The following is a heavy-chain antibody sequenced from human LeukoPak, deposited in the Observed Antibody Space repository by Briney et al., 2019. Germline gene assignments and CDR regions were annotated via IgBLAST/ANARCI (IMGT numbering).Heavy chain of an antibody. Sequence: SETLSLTCTVSGGSISSGGYYWSWIRQHPGKGLEWIGYIYYSGSTYSNPYLKSRVTISVDTSKNQFSLKLSSVTAADTAVYYCARVGVYPLFDYWGQGTLVTVSS. V-gene: IGHV4-31*03. CDR3: ARVGVYPLFDY. J-gene: IGHJ4*02. CDR2: IYYSGST. D-gene: IGHD2-8*01. CDR1: GGSISSGGYY.